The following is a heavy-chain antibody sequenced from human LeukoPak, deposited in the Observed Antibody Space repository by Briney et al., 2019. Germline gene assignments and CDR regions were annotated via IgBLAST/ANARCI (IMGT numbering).Heavy chain of an antibody. CDR1: GFTFSSYW. CDR2: ISSKAYGGTT. J-gene: IGHJ4*02. D-gene: IGHD5-18*01. Sequence: PGGSLTLSCAASGFTFSSYWMSWVRQAAGKGGEGVGFISSKAYGGTTESATPVKGIYTISRDDSKSIAYLQMNSLKPEDTAVYFCTRDPLRGYRYGPDYWGQGTLVTVSS. V-gene: IGHV3-49*04. CDR3: TRDPLRGYRYGPDY.